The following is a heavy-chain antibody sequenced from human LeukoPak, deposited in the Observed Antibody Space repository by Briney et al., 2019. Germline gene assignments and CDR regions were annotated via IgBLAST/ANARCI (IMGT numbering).Heavy chain of an antibody. CDR3: ARERRLSD. Sequence: GGSLRLSCAASGFTFSDYYMTWIRQAPGKGLEWLSYISPSSSSTIYADPVKGRFTISRDNAKNSLYLQMDSLRAEDTAVYYCARERRLSDWGQGTLVTISS. CDR1: GFTFSDYY. CDR2: ISPSSSST. D-gene: IGHD6-25*01. J-gene: IGHJ4*02. V-gene: IGHV3-11*06.